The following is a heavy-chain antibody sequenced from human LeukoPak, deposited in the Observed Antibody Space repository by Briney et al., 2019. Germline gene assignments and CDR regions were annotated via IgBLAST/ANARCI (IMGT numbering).Heavy chain of an antibody. J-gene: IGHJ4*02. CDR1: GFTFSSYT. CDR3: AKPLVKGGYEPFDY. Sequence: GGSLRLSCAASGFTFSSYTMSWVRQAPGKGLEWVSAISGSGGSTYYADSVKGRFTISRDNSKNTLYLQMNSLRAEDTAVYYCAKPLVKGGYEPFDYWGQGTLVTVSS. D-gene: IGHD5-12*01. V-gene: IGHV3-23*01. CDR2: ISGSGGST.